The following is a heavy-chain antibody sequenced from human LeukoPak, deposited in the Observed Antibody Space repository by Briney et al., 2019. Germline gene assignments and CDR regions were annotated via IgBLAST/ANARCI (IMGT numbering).Heavy chain of an antibody. CDR3: AKAPPYCSGGSCYGPGDY. V-gene: IGHV3-23*01. Sequence: GGSLRLSCAASGFTFSSYAMSWVRQAPGKGLEWVSAISGSGGSTYYADSVKGRFTISRDNSKNTLYLQMNSLRAEDTAVYYCAKAPPYCSGGSCYGPGDYWGQGTLVTVSS. CDR1: GFTFSSYA. J-gene: IGHJ4*02. D-gene: IGHD2-15*01. CDR2: ISGSGGST.